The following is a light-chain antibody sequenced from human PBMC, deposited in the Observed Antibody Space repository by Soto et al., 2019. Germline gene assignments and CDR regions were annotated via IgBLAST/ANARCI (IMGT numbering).Light chain of an antibody. J-gene: IGLJ1*01. CDR3: SSYADSDTLYV. CDR1: SSDVGAYNY. CDR2: EVS. V-gene: IGLV2-14*01. Sequence: QSALTQPASVSLSPGQSITISCTGTSSDVGAYNYVSLYQQHPGKAPKLLIFEVSSRPSGASNRFSGSKSGSTASLTISGLQAEDEADYYCSSYADSDTLYVFGTGTKVTVL.